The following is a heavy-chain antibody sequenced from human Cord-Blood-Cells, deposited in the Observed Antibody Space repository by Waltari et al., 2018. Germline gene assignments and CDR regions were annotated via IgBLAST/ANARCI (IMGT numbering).Heavy chain of an antibody. CDR2: VEPEDEET. Sequence: EVQLVQSGAEVKKPGATVKISCKVSGYTFTDYYMHWVQQAPGKGLEWMGIVEPEDEETRYAEKFQGRVTITADTSTDTAYMELSSLRSEDTAVYYCATIAYCGGDCYDAFDIWGQGTMVTVSS. V-gene: IGHV1-69-2*01. CDR1: GYTFTDYY. CDR3: ATIAYCGGDCYDAFDI. D-gene: IGHD2-21*02. J-gene: IGHJ3*02.